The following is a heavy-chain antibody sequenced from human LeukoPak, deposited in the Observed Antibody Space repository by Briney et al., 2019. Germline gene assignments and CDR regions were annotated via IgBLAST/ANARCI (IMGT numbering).Heavy chain of an antibody. CDR1: GGSISTYY. D-gene: IGHD5-24*01. CDR3: ARHDRVEKATTLFDY. CDR2: IYVSGST. Sequence: SETLSLTCTVAGGSISTYYWSWIRQPPGKGLELVLNIYVSGSTIFNPSRKRRVTISVDTSKNYFSLKLRSVTAADTALYYCARHDRVEKATTLFDYWGQGTLVTVSS. V-gene: IGHV4-59*08. J-gene: IGHJ4*02.